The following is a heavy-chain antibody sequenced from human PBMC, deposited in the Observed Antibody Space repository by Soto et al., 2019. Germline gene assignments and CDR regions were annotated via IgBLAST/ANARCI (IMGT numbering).Heavy chain of an antibody. J-gene: IGHJ6*02. V-gene: IGHV1-69*13. Sequence: SGKVCCKASGGTFSSYAISWVRQAPGQGLEWMGGIIPIFGTANYAQKFQDRVTITADESTSTAYMELSSLRSEDTAVYYCAGAGCSSTSCYAGYYYYGMDVWGQGTTVSVS. CDR2: IIPIFGTA. D-gene: IGHD2-2*01. CDR1: GGTFSSYA. CDR3: AGAGCSSTSCYAGYYYYGMDV.